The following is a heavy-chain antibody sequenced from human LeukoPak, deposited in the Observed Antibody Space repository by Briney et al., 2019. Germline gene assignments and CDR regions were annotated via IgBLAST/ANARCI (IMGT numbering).Heavy chain of an antibody. CDR3: ARDCGSFCFDY. CDR2: ISSSGYTI. Sequence: SGGSLRLSCAASGFTFSDYYMNWIRQAPGKGLEWVSYISSSGYTIYYADSVKGRFAISRDNAKNSLYLQMNSLRAEDTAVYYCARDCGSFCFDYWGQGTLVTVSS. V-gene: IGHV3-11*04. CDR1: GFTFSDYY. J-gene: IGHJ4*02. D-gene: IGHD3-10*01.